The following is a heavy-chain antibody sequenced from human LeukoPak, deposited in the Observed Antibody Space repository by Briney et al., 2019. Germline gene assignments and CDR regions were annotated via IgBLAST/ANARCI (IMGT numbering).Heavy chain of an antibody. CDR3: ARVYGCSGGSCYPLGWFDP. V-gene: IGHV1-18*01. CDR1: GYTFTSYG. D-gene: IGHD2-15*01. J-gene: IGHJ5*02. CDR2: ISAYNGNT. Sequence: WASVKVSCTASGYTFTSYGISWVRQAPGQGLEWMGWISAYNGNTNYAQKLQGRVTMTTDTSTSTAYMELRSLRSDDTAVYYCARVYGCSGGSCYPLGWFDPWGQGTLVTVSS.